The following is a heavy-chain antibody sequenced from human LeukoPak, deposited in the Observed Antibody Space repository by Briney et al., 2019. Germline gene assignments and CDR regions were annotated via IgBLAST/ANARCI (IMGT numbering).Heavy chain of an antibody. J-gene: IGHJ6*02. V-gene: IGHV3-23*01. CDR3: AKDRRSSTSWGYYYYGMDV. D-gene: IGHD2-2*01. Sequence: GGSLRLSCAASGFTFSSYAMSWVRQAPGKGLEWVSAISGSGGSTYYADSVKGRFTISRDNSKNTLYLQMNSLRAEDTAVYYCAKDRRSSTSWGYYYYGMDVWGQGTTVTVSS. CDR2: ISGSGGST. CDR1: GFTFSSYA.